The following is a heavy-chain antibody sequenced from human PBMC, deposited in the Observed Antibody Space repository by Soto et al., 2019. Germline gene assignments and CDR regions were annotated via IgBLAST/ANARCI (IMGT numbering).Heavy chain of an antibody. D-gene: IGHD2-2*01. J-gene: IGHJ6*02. CDR1: GYNFTSYW. V-gene: IGHV5-10-1*01. CDR3: ARVVTDCSSTSCYGGYYGMDV. Sequence: GESLKISCKGSGYNFTSYWITWVRQMPGKGLEWMGKIDPSDSYTNYSPSFQGHVTISADKSISTAYLQWSSLKASDTAMYYCARVVTDCSSTSCYGGYYGMDVWGQGTTVTVSS. CDR2: IDPSDSYT.